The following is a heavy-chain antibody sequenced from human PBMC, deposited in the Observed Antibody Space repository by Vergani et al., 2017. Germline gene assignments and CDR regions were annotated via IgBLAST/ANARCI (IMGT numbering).Heavy chain of an antibody. Sequence: QVQLVESGGGVVQPGRSLRLSCAASGFTFSSYGMHWVRQAPGKGLEWVAVIWYDGSNKYYADSVKGRFTISRDNSKNTLYLQMNSLRAEDTAVYYCARGSGGYSSGWYSSSVMLFDIWGQGTMVTVSS. J-gene: IGHJ3*02. D-gene: IGHD6-19*01. CDR2: IWYDGSNK. V-gene: IGHV3-33*01. CDR3: ARGSGGYSSGWYSSSVMLFDI. CDR1: GFTFSSYG.